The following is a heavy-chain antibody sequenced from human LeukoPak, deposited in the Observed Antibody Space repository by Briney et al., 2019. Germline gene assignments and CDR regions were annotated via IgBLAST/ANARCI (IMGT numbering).Heavy chain of an antibody. CDR3: AREDLDYGDPVD. Sequence: GGSLRLSCAASGFTFSSYSMNWVRQAPGKGLEWVSYISSSSGTIYYADSVKGRFTISRDNAKNSLYLQMNSLRVEDTAVYYCAREDLDYGDPVDWGQGTLVTVSS. J-gene: IGHJ4*02. CDR2: ISSSSGTI. V-gene: IGHV3-48*04. CDR1: GFTFSSYS. D-gene: IGHD4-17*01.